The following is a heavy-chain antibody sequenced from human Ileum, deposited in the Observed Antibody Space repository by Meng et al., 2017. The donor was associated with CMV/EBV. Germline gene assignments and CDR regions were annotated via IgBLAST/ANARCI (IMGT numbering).Heavy chain of an antibody. CDR3: ARENWVYDY. Sequence: LVYAGTKLKKPGASVKVSCKASGNICSGYYMHLVRQAPGQGLEWVGCINLNSGVIDFAQKFQGRITLTRDTSITTAYMELTRLIYDDTAVYYCARENWVYDYWGQGTLVTVSS. J-gene: IGHJ4*02. D-gene: IGHD7-27*01. CDR2: INLNSGVI. V-gene: IGHV1-2*02. CDR1: GNICSGYY.